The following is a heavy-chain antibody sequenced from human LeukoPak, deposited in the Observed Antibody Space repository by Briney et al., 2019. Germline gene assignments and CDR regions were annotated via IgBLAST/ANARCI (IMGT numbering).Heavy chain of an antibody. CDR1: GFSFSRHS. CDR3: ARDTEHLYFVFDH. V-gene: IGHV3-48*02. Sequence: GGSLRLSCTGFGFSFSRHSMNWVRQAPGKGLEWVSYISTSSRTIYYADSVKGRFTISRDNAKNSLYLQMNSLRDEDTAVYYCARDTEHLYFVFDHWGQGTLVTVSS. CDR2: ISTSSRTI. D-gene: IGHD3-9*01. J-gene: IGHJ4*02.